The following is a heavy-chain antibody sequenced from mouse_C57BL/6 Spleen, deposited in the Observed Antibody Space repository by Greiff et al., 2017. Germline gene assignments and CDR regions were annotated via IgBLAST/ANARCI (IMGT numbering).Heavy chain of an antibody. CDR3: AKAGGDYDGFSWFAY. D-gene: IGHD2-4*01. V-gene: IGHV5-17*01. CDR1: GFTFSDYG. CDR2: ISSGSSTI. Sequence: EVQRVESGGGLVKPGGSLKLSCAASGFTFSDYGMHWVRQAPEKGLEWVAYISSGSSTIYYADTVKGRFTISRDNAKNTLFLQMTSLRSEDTAMYYCAKAGGDYDGFSWFAYGGQGTLVTVSA. J-gene: IGHJ3*01.